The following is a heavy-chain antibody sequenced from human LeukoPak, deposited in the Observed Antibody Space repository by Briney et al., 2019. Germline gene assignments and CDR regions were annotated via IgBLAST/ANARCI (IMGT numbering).Heavy chain of an antibody. J-gene: IGHJ5*02. CDR1: GYTFTSYA. CDR2: INAGNGNT. D-gene: IGHD2-15*01. CDR3: ARARRGYCSGGSCPNWFDP. Sequence: GASVKVSYKASGYTFTSYAMHWVRQAPGQRLEWMVWINAGNGNTKYSQKFQGRVTITRDTSASTAYMELSSLRSEDTAVYYCARARRGYCSGGSCPNWFDPWGQGTLVTVSS. V-gene: IGHV1-3*01.